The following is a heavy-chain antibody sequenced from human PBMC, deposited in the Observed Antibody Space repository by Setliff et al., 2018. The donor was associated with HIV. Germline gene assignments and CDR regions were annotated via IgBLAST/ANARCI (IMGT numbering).Heavy chain of an antibody. CDR1: GASIRNYY. J-gene: IGHJ4*02. CDR3: ARDRGGGYNNLDY. D-gene: IGHD5-12*01. Sequence: SETLSLTCTVSGASIRNYYWSWVRQPPGKGLEWIGYIYNSGITNYNPSLESRVTISVDTSKNQFSLKVSSVTAADTAVYYCARDRGGGYNNLDYWGQGTLVTVSS. V-gene: IGHV4-59*01. CDR2: IYNSGIT.